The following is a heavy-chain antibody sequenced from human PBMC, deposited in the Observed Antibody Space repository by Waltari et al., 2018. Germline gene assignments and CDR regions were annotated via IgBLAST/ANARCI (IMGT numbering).Heavy chain of an antibody. J-gene: IGHJ4*02. Sequence: EVQLVESGGGLVQPGGSLRLYCVASGFMFSRYSMNWVRQAPGKGLEWVSSISGDNTYTYYSGSVKGRFTISRDNAKNSLFLQMNGLRDEDTAIYYCAKEGLGGDRQFDYWGQGTLVSVSS. CDR1: GFMFSRYS. V-gene: IGHV3-21*06. D-gene: IGHD2-21*02. CDR2: ISGDNTYT. CDR3: AKEGLGGDRQFDY.